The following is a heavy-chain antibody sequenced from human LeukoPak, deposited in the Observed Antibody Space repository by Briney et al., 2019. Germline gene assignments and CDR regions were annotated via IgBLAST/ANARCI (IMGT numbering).Heavy chain of an antibody. Sequence: GGSRRLSCAASGFTFSSYAMHWVRQAPGKGLEWVAVISYDGSNKYYADSVKGRFTISRDNSKNTLYLQMNSLRAEDTAVYYCARGYCTNGVCYSPWFDPWGQGTLVTVSS. CDR2: ISYDGSNK. D-gene: IGHD2-8*01. J-gene: IGHJ5*02. CDR3: ARGYCTNGVCYSPWFDP. CDR1: GFTFSSYA. V-gene: IGHV3-30-3*01.